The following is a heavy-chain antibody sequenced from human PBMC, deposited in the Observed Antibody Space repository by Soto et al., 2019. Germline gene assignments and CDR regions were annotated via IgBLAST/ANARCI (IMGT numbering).Heavy chain of an antibody. CDR1: GFTFSSYA. CDR3: AKGRGHNWNFDY. J-gene: IGHJ4*02. D-gene: IGHD1-1*01. V-gene: IGHV3-23*01. Sequence: EVQLLESGGGSVQPGGSLRLSCAASGFTFSSYAMHWIRRPPAKGLEWVSSISGSGGTAYYADSVKGRFSISRDSLVNTLYLQMNSLRAEDTAVYYCAKGRGHNWNFDYWGQGTLVPVSP. CDR2: ISGSGGTA.